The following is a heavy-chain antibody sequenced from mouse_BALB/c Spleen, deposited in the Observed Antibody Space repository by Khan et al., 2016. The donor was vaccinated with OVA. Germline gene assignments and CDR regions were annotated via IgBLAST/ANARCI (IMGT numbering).Heavy chain of an antibody. V-gene: IGHV9-4*02. CDR2: INTHSGVP. CDR1: GYTFTTAG. Sequence: VQLQESGPELKKPGETVRISCKASGYTFTTAGMQWVQKMPGKGLKWIGWINTHSGVPKYAEDFKGRFVFSLETSASTAYLQITNLKNEDTATYFCARGGAAFYRNDGGAMDSWGQGTSVTVSS. D-gene: IGHD2-14*01. CDR3: ARGGAAFYRNDGGAMDS. J-gene: IGHJ4*01.